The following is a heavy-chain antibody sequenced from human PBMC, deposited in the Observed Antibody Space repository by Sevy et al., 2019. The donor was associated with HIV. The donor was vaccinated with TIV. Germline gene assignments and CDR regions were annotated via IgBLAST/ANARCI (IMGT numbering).Heavy chain of an antibody. V-gene: IGHV5-51*01. CDR3: AGHWPGEDIVVEVAALAFDM. CDR2: IYPGDSET. CDR1: GYSFTSYW. D-gene: IGHD2-15*01. J-gene: IGHJ3*02. Sequence: GESLKISCKGSGYSFTSYWIGWVRQMPGKGLGWVGIIYPGDSETRYSRSFQGQVTISADRSISTAYLQWSSLKASDTAMYYCAGHWPGEDIVVEVAALAFDMWGQGTMVTVSS.